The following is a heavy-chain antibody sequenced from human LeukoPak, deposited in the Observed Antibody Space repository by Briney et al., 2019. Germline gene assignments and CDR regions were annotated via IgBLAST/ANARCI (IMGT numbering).Heavy chain of an antibody. CDR1: GGSISSYY. D-gene: IGHD5-12*01. J-gene: IGHJ6*03. CDR2: IHYSGST. CDR3: ARRLNSGHGEYMDV. Sequence: SETLSLTCTVSGGSISSYYWSWIRQPPGKGLEWIGYIHYSGSTNYNPSLKSRVTISVDTSKNQFSLKLSSVTAADTAVYYCARRLNSGHGEYMDVWGKGTTVTVSS. V-gene: IGHV4-59*08.